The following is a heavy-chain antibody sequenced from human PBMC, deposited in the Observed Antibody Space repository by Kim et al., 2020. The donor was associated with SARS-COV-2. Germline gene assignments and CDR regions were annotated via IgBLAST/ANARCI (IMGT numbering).Heavy chain of an antibody. CDR3: AKDRGDSSSGYYGDGLDV. J-gene: IGHJ6*02. D-gene: IGHD6-19*01. CDR1: GFTFGRFG. Sequence: GGSLRLSCAASGFTFGRFGMHWVRQAPGKGLEWVALISHDGSEKYFVDFMKGRFTISRDNSKNTLYLQMNSLRTEDTAIYYCAKDRGDSSSGYYGDGLDVWGQGSSVTVSS. CDR2: ISHDGSEK. V-gene: IGHV3-30*18.